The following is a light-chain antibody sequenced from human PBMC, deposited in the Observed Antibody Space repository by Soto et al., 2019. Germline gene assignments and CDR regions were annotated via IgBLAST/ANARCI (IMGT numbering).Light chain of an antibody. Sequence: DIQMTQSPSTLSASVGDRVTITCRASQSISNWLAWYQQKPGKAPKLLIYDASSLESGVSLRFSGSGSGTEFTLTISSLQPDDFATYYCQKYNSYSRTFGQGTKVDIK. CDR1: QSISNW. V-gene: IGKV1-5*01. J-gene: IGKJ1*01. CDR3: QKYNSYSRT. CDR2: DAS.